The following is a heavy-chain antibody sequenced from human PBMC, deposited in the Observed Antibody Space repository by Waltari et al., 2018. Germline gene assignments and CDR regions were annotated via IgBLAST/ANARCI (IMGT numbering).Heavy chain of an antibody. Sequence: QVQLVQSGAEVKKHGASVKFSCRASGYTFTGYYMPWVRQAPGQRLEWMGWINPNSGGTNYAQKFQGRVTMTRDTSISTAYMELSRLRSDDTAVYYCAREPIEYSSSAKDLWGRGTLVTVSS. CDR3: AREPIEYSSSAKDL. J-gene: IGHJ2*01. CDR2: INPNSGGT. CDR1: GYTFTGYY. D-gene: IGHD6-6*01. V-gene: IGHV1-2*02.